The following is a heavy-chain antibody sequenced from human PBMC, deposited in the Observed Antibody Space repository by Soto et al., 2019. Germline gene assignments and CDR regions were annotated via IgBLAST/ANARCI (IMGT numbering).Heavy chain of an antibody. J-gene: IGHJ5*02. CDR3: ARDRTVSGYYTNCLDP. D-gene: IGHD3-22*01. CDR1: GGTFGSDA. CDR2: IIPIFGTT. Sequence: SVKVSCKASGGTFGSDAITWVRQAPGQGLEWVGRIIPIFGTTNYAQNLQGRVTISADKSTLTSYMELHSLTSDDTALYYCARDRTVSGYYTNCLDPWGQGTQVTVSS. V-gene: IGHV1-69*06.